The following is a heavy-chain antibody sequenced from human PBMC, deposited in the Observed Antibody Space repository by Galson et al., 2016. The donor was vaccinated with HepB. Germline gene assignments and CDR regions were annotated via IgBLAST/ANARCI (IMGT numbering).Heavy chain of an antibody. CDR2: XNQDGSXX. J-gene: IGHJ5*01. D-gene: IGHD3-10*01. V-gene: IGHV3-7*03. CDR3: LRDTGRXSPDS. CDR1: GXXFSXXX. Sequence: SLXXSCAASGXXFSXXXMSXXXQAXXKGPXXVAXXNQDGSXXYYVDSVKGRFIVSRDNAKNSMYLQMDSLRVEDXAVYYCLRDTGRXSPDSWDPXTLVTXSS.